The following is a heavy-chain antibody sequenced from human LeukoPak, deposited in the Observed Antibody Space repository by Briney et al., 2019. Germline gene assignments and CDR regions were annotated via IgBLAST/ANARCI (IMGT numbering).Heavy chain of an antibody. CDR1: GYTFTSYD. J-gene: IGHJ4*02. Sequence: ASVKVSCKASGYTFTSYDINWVRQAPGQGLEWMRWMNPNSGNTGYAQKFQGRVTMTRNTSISTAYMELSSLRSEDTAVYYCARGVHDFWSGYLYWGQGTLVTVSS. V-gene: IGHV1-8*01. D-gene: IGHD3-3*01. CDR3: ARGVHDFWSGYLY. CDR2: MNPNSGNT.